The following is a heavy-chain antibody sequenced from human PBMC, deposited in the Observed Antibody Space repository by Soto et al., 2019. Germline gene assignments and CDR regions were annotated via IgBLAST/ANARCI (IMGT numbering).Heavy chain of an antibody. D-gene: IGHD1-26*01. CDR3: ARDFTGGPRDGVDP. CDR2: SSAYNGNT. J-gene: IGHJ5*02. V-gene: IGHV1-18*01. CDR1: GFTFTSYA. Sequence: VHLVQSGAEVKMPGASVKVSCKASGFTFTSYAVTWVRQAPGQGLEWMGWSSAYNGNTNYARNFRSRVTMTTDSTACTVYMELGSLTSDVTAVYFCARDFTGGPRDGVDPWGQGTLVSVSA.